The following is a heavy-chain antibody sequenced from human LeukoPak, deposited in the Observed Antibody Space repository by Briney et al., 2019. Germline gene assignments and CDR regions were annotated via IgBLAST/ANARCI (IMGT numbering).Heavy chain of an antibody. CDR3: ARSHYGDDVGGPFDI. Sequence: GGSLRLSCAASGFTFSRYWMHWVRQAPGKGPGWVSRINSDGSSTSYADSVKGRFTISRDNAKNTLYLQMNSLRAEDTAVYYCARSHYGDDVGGPFDIWGQGTMVTVSS. CDR2: INSDGSST. J-gene: IGHJ3*02. V-gene: IGHV3-74*01. D-gene: IGHD4-17*01. CDR1: GFTFSRYW.